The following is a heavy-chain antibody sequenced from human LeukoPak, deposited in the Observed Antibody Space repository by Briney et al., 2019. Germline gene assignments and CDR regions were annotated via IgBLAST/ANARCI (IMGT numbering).Heavy chain of an antibody. CDR2: IYYSGST. J-gene: IGHJ4*02. CDR1: GHSISSSDYY. Sequence: SEALSHTCAVSGHSISSSDYYWSWIRQHPGKGLEWIGYIYYSGSTYYNPSLKSRVTISVDTSKNQISLKLSSVTAADTAVYYCARDSRTVTAIDYWGQGTLVTVSS. D-gene: IGHD4-17*01. V-gene: IGHV4-31*11. CDR3: ARDSRTVTAIDY.